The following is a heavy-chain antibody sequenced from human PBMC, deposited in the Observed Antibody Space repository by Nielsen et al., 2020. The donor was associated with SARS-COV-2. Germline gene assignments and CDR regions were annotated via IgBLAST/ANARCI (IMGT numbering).Heavy chain of an antibody. D-gene: IGHD3-16*02. J-gene: IGHJ4*02. Sequence: WIRQPPGKGLEWISGITASGDNTFHADSVKGRFTISRDNSKNTLLLHLNSLRADDTAIYFCAKEGFVHWGQGTLVTVSS. CDR3: AKEGFVH. CDR2: ITASGDNT. V-gene: IGHV3-23*01.